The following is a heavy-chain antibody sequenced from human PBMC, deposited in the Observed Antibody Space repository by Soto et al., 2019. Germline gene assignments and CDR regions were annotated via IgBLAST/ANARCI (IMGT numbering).Heavy chain of an antibody. D-gene: IGHD2-15*01. Sequence: EVQLVESGGGLVKPGGSLRLSCAASGFTFSSYSMNWVRQAPGKGLEWVSSISSSSSYIYYADSVKGRFTISRDNAKNSLYLQMNSLRAEDTAVYYCARDLSLRVVVAATHEIDYWGQGTLVTVSS. CDR2: ISSSSSYI. V-gene: IGHV3-21*01. CDR1: GFTFSSYS. J-gene: IGHJ4*02. CDR3: ARDLSLRVVVAATHEIDY.